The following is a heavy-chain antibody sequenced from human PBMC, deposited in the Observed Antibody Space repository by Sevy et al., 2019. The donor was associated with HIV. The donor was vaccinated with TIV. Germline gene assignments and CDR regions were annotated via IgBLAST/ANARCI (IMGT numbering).Heavy chain of an antibody. Sequence: GGSLRLSCAASGFTFSSYSMNWVRQAPGKGLEWVSYISSSSSTIYYADSVKGRFTISRDNAKNSRYLQMNSLRDEDTAVYYCSRVHPDEHYFDYWGQGTLVTVSS. CDR2: ISSSSSTI. V-gene: IGHV3-48*02. J-gene: IGHJ4*02. CDR3: SRVHPDEHYFDY. CDR1: GFTFSSYS.